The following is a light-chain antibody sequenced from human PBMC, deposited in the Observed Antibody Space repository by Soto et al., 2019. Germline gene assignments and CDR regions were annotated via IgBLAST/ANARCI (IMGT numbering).Light chain of an antibody. CDR1: QSISSW. Sequence: GDRVTITCRASQSISSWLAWYQQKPGKAPKLLIYDASSLESGVPSRFSGSGSGTDFTLTISSLQPEDFATYYCQQSYSNLWTFGQGTKVDIK. J-gene: IGKJ1*01. CDR3: QQSYSNLWT. CDR2: DAS. V-gene: IGKV1-5*01.